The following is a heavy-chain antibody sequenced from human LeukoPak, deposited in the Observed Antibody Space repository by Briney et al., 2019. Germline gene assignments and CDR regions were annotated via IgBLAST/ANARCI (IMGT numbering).Heavy chain of an antibody. J-gene: IGHJ4*02. Sequence: ETLSLTCAVSGGSISSSNWWSWVRQAPGKGLEWVSTITNNGDNTFYADSVKGRFTISRDNSKNTLYLQMNSLRAEDTAVYYCACDSSGYYYPRGFDYWGQGTLVTVSS. CDR2: ITNNGDNT. D-gene: IGHD3-22*01. CDR3: ACDSSGYYYPRGFDY. V-gene: IGHV3-23*01. CDR1: GGSISSSN.